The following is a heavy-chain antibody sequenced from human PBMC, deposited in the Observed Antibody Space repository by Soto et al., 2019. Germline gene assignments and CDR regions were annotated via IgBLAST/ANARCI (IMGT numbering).Heavy chain of an antibody. D-gene: IGHD3-10*02. J-gene: IGHJ4*02. CDR3: TIVRVADPALDH. CDR1: GFIFSNNG. V-gene: IGHV3-30*02. CDR2: TSYDGSDT. Sequence: GGSLRLSCVGSGFIFSNNGMHWVRQTPGKGPEWVAFTSYDGSDTFYADSVKGRFTISRDNSKNTLFLHMSNLRAEDTAMYYCTIVRVADPALDHWGQGTLVTVSS.